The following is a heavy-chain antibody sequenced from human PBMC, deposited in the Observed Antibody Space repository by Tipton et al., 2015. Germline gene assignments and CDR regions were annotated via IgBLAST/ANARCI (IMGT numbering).Heavy chain of an antibody. Sequence: QLVQSGADVKKPGASVKVSCRASGYTFMNYGISWVRQAPGQGLEWMGWISADSDYTNYAQKLQGRVIMSTDTSTSTAYMELRSLRSDDTAVYYCARDCGDGYNACGSFDIWGQGTMVTVSS. CDR3: ARDCGDGYNACGSFDI. CDR2: ISADSDYT. J-gene: IGHJ3*02. CDR1: GYTFMNYG. V-gene: IGHV1-18*01. D-gene: IGHD5-24*01.